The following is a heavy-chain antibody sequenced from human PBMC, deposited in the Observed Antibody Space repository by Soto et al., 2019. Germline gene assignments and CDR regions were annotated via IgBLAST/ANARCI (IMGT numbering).Heavy chain of an antibody. Sequence: QVQLVESGGGVVQPGRSLRLSCAASGFTFSSYGMHWVRQAPGKGLVWVAVISYDGSNKYYADSVKGGFSMSRDNSKHSLYLQMNRLRAEYTSAYYCAKDRRAATLHYYYGIDVWGQGTAVTVSS. J-gene: IGHJ6*02. D-gene: IGHD2-15*01. V-gene: IGHV3-30*18. CDR2: ISYDGSNK. CDR1: GFTFSSYG. CDR3: AKDRRAATLHYYYGIDV.